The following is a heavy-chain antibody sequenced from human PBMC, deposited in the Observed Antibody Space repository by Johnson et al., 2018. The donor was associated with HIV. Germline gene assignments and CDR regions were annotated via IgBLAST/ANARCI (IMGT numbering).Heavy chain of an antibody. Sequence: VQLVESGGGLVQPGRSLRLSCAASGFTFSSYAMHWVRQAPGKGLEWVAVISYDGSNKYYADSVKGRFTISRDNSKNTLYLQMNSLRAEDTAVYYCARPEINCSSTSCQKAGAFDIWGQGTMVTVSS. CDR1: GFTFSSYA. D-gene: IGHD2-2*01. CDR3: ARPEINCSSTSCQKAGAFDI. CDR2: ISYDGSNK. V-gene: IGHV3-30-3*01. J-gene: IGHJ3*02.